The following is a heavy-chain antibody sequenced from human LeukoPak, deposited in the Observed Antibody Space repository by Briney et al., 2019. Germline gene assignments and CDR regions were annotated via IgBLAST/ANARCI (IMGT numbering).Heavy chain of an antibody. CDR3: AKAMVKYGDYFGYYYYGMDV. CDR1: GFTVSSNY. J-gene: IGHJ6*02. V-gene: IGHV3-53*05. CDR2: IYSGGST. Sequence: GGSLRLSCAASGFTVSSNYMSWVRQAPGKGLEWVSVIYSGGSTYYADSVKGRFTISKDNSKNTLYLQMNSLRAEDTAVYYCAKAMVKYGDYFGYYYYGMDVWGQGTTVTVSS. D-gene: IGHD4-17*01.